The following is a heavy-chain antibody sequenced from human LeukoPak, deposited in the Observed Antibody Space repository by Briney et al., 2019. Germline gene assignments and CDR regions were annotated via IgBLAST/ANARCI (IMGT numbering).Heavy chain of an antibody. CDR2: INPNSGGT. J-gene: IGHJ4*02. CDR1: GDTFTGYY. Sequence: ASVKVSCKASGDTFTGYYMHWVRQAPGQGLEWMGWINPNSGGTNYAQKFQGRVTMTRDTSISTAYMELSRLRSDDTAVYYCASVTSGRRYCDYWGQGTLVTVSS. D-gene: IGHD1-14*01. CDR3: ASVTSGRRYCDY. V-gene: IGHV1-2*02.